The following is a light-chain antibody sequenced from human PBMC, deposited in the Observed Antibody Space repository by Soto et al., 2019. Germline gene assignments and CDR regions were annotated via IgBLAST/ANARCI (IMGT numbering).Light chain of an antibody. CDR2: AAS. Sequence: DIQITQSPSSLPASVEDRVIITCRASQSISNHLNWYQQKPGRAPKLLIFAASSLQSGVPSRFSGSGSGPDFTLTISSLQPEDFANYYCQQSYSRPPTFGQGIKVDXK. CDR1: QSISNH. J-gene: IGKJ1*01. V-gene: IGKV1-39*01. CDR3: QQSYSRPPT.